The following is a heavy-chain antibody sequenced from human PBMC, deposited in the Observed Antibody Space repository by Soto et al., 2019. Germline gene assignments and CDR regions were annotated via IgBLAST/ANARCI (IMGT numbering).Heavy chain of an antibody. CDR2: ISYDGSNK. CDR1: GFTFSSYG. D-gene: IGHD1-26*01. V-gene: IGHV3-30*03. CDR3: VRHWLATREFDY. J-gene: IGHJ4*02. Sequence: GGSLRLSCAASGFTFSSYGMHWVRQAPGKGLEWVAVISYDGSNKYYADSVKGRFTISRDNAKNSLYLQMNSLRAEDTAVYYCVRHWLATREFDYWGQGTLVTVSS.